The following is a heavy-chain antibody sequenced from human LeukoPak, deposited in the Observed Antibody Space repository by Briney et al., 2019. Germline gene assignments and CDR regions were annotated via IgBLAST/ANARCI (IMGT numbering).Heavy chain of an antibody. CDR3: ARPRYGSGSLDS. Sequence: SETLSLTCAVYGGSFSGHCLTWIRQPPGTGLEWIGEINHSGSTTYNPSLNTRVTISVDTSKNQISLKLSSVTAADTAVYYCARPRYGSGSLDSWGQGTLVTVSS. CDR1: GGSFSGHC. CDR2: INHSGST. J-gene: IGHJ4*02. V-gene: IGHV4-34*01. D-gene: IGHD3-10*01.